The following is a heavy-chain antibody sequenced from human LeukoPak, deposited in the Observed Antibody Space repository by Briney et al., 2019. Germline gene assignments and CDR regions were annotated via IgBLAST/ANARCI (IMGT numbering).Heavy chain of an antibody. CDR2: IYTSGST. V-gene: IGHV4-4*07. CDR1: GGSISSYY. CDR3: ARVNIAVAGTYFDY. Sequence: SETLSLTCTVSGGSISSYYWSWIRQPAGKGLEWIGRIYTSGSTNYNPSLKSRVTISVDTSKNQFSLKLSSVTAADTAVYYCARVNIAVAGTYFDYWGQGTLVTVSS. D-gene: IGHD6-19*01. J-gene: IGHJ4*02.